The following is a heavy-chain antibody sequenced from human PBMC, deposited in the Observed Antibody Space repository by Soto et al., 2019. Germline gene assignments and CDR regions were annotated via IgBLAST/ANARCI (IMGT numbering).Heavy chain of an antibody. J-gene: IGHJ6*03. CDR1: GGSISSYY. Sequence: SETLSLTCTVSGGSISSYYWSWIRQPPGKGLEWIGYIYYSGSTNYNPSLKSRVTISVDTSKNQFSLKLSSVTAADTAVYYCARVFAGYGDYDDLYYYYMDVWGKGTTVTVSS. CDR3: ARVFAGYGDYDDLYYYYMDV. D-gene: IGHD4-17*01. V-gene: IGHV4-59*01. CDR2: IYYSGST.